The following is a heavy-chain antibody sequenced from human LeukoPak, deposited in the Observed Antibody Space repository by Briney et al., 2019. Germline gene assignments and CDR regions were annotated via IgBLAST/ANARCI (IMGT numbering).Heavy chain of an antibody. CDR1: GYTFTSHG. Sequence: ASVKVSCKASGYTFTSHGISWVRQAPGQGLEWMGWISAYNGNTNYAQKLQGRVTMTTDTSTSTAYMELRSLRSDDTAVYYCARDRLGTVTPYSWFDPWGQGTLVTVSS. D-gene: IGHD4-11*01. V-gene: IGHV1-18*01. CDR3: ARDRLGTVTPYSWFDP. J-gene: IGHJ5*02. CDR2: ISAYNGNT.